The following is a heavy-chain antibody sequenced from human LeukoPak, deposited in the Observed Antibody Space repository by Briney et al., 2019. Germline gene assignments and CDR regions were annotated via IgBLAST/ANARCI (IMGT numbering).Heavy chain of an antibody. CDR3: ARDRYSNWFDP. CDR2: INSDGSST. D-gene: IGHD1-26*01. CDR1: GFTFSNYW. J-gene: IGHJ5*02. V-gene: IGHV3-74*01. Sequence: GGSLRLSCAASGFTFSNYWMHWVRQAPGKGLVWVSRINSDGSSTSYGDSVKGRFTISRDNAKNTLYLQMNSLRAEDTAVYYCARDRYSNWFDPWGQGTLVTVSS.